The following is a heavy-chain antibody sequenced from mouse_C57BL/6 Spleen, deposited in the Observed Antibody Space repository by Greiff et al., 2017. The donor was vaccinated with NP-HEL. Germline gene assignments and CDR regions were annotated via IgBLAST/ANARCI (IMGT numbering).Heavy chain of an antibody. Sequence: EVQRVESGGGLVKPGGSLKLSCAASGFTFSDYGMHWVRQAPEKGLEWVAYISSGSSTIYYADTVKGRFTISRDNAKNTLFLQMTSLRSEDTAMYYCARRSYYGSSFYYAMDYWGQGTSVTVSS. CDR2: ISSGSSTI. CDR1: GFTFSDYG. V-gene: IGHV5-17*01. D-gene: IGHD1-1*01. CDR3: ARRSYYGSSFYYAMDY. J-gene: IGHJ4*01.